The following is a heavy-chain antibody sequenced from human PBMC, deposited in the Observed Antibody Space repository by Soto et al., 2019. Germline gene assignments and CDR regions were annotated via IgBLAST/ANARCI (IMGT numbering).Heavy chain of an antibody. V-gene: IGHV4-31*03. CDR2: IYYSGST. Sequence: QVQLQESGPVLVKPSQTLSLTCTVSGGSISSDGYYWTWIRQHPGKGLEWIGYIYYSGSTYYNPYLKSRITKSVDTSKNQFSLKLRSVTAGDTAVYYCASVYSHAIWLDPWGQGTLVTVSS. D-gene: IGHD5-18*01. J-gene: IGHJ5*02. CDR3: ASVYSHAIWLDP. CDR1: GGSISSDGYY.